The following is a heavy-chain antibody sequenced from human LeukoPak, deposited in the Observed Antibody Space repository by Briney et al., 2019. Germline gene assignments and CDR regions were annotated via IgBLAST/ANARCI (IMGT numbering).Heavy chain of an antibody. Sequence: GGSLRLSCAASGFTVSSNYMSWVRQAPGKGLEWVSVIYSGGSTYYADSVKGRFTISRDNSKNTLYLQMNSLRAEDTAVYYCAREIMVRGVAFDYWGQGTLVTVSS. CDR3: AREIMVRGVAFDY. J-gene: IGHJ4*02. CDR2: IYSGGST. V-gene: IGHV3-53*01. CDR1: GFTVSSNY. D-gene: IGHD3-10*01.